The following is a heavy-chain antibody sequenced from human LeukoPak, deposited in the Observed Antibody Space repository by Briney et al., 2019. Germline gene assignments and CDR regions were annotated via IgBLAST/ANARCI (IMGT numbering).Heavy chain of an antibody. V-gene: IGHV3-7*01. D-gene: IGHD6-19*01. CDR1: GFTFSTYW. Sequence: GGSLRLSCAASGFTFSTYWMTWVRQTPGKGLEWVANIKEDGGEQNYVDSVEGRSTISRDNTKNSVFLQMNSLRAEDTAVYYCARDRAVAGLFDNWGRGTLVTVSS. J-gene: IGHJ4*02. CDR2: IKEDGGEQ. CDR3: ARDRAVAGLFDN.